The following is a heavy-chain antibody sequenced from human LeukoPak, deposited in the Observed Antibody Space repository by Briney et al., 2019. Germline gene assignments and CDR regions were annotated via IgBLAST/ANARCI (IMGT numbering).Heavy chain of an antibody. V-gene: IGHV5-51*01. Sequence: GESLKISCKGSGYSFSNYWIAWVRQMPGKGLELMGIIYPGDSDARYSPSFQGQVTISADKSISTAFLQWTSLTASDTAMYYCSRRDYSGGWYVDYWGQGTLVTVSS. CDR1: GYSFSNYW. CDR3: SRRDYSGGWYVDY. D-gene: IGHD6-19*01. CDR2: IYPGDSDA. J-gene: IGHJ4*02.